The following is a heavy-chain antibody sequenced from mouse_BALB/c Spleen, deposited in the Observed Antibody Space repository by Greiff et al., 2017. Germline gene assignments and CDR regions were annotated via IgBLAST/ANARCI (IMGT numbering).Heavy chain of an antibody. CDR3: ARLLLRSFAY. J-gene: IGHJ3*01. D-gene: IGHD1-1*01. Sequence: EVQRVESGGGLVQPGGSLKLSCAASGFTFSSYTMSWVRQTPEKRLEWVAYISNGGGSTYYPDTVKGRFTISRDNAKNTLYLQMSSLKSEDTAMYYCARLLLRSFAYWGQGTLVTVSA. CDR1: GFTFSSYT. CDR2: ISNGGGST. V-gene: IGHV5-12-2*01.